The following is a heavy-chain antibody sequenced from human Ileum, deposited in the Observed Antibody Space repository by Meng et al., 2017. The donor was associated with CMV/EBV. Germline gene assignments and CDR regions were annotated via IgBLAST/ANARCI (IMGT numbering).Heavy chain of an antibody. D-gene: IGHD6-6*01. CDR2: IRQDGGQT. J-gene: IGHJ4*01. V-gene: IGHV3-7*01. Sequence: GESLKISCAASGFTFNNYWMTWVRQAPGKGLEWVANIRQDGGQTYYVDSLKGRFTISRDNAKNSVFLQMNSLRPEDTAVYFCARIGYSSSSNDY. CDR1: GFTFNNYW. CDR3: ARIGYSSSSNDY.